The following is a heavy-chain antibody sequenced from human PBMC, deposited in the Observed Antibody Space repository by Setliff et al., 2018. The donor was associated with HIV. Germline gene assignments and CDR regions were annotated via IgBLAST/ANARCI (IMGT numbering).Heavy chain of an antibody. CDR2: IKGDGSRR. D-gene: IGHD6-13*01. CDR3: ARDARWPNDAFDI. J-gene: IGHJ3*02. CDR1: GFTFSNTW. V-gene: IGHV3-7*03. Sequence: GSLRLSCAAPGFTFSNTWMTWVRQAPGKGLEWVAHIKGDGSRRDYVDSVKGRFTISRDNSKSTLYLQMSSLTAEDTAVYYCARDARWPNDAFDIWGQGTVVTVSS.